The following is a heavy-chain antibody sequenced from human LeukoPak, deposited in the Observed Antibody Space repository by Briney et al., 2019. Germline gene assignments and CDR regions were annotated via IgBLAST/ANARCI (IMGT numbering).Heavy chain of an antibody. CDR3: AKDRFGHTDQRPLAVDS. J-gene: IGHJ4*02. CDR1: GFNFNYYA. Sequence: PGGSLKLSCAASGFNFNYYAMTWVRQAPGKGLEWVSGIGGSGIRTYYADSVRGRFTISRDNSKNTLTLQLSSLRVEDTALYYCAKDRFGHTDQRPLAVDSWGQGTLVIVSS. D-gene: IGHD3-10*01. V-gene: IGHV3-23*01. CDR2: IGGSGIRT.